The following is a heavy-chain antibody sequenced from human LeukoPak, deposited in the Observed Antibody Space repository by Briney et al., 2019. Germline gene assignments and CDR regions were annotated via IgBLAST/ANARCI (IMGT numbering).Heavy chain of an antibody. CDR2: IIPIFGTA. D-gene: IGHD3-22*01. CDR3: ARAGNTRSSGYYYVSRCHGCAFDI. CDR1: GGTFSSYA. Sequence: SVKVSCKASGGTFSSYAISWVRQAPGQGLEWMGGIIPIFGTANYAQKFQGRVTITADESTSTAYMELSSLRSEDTAVYYCARAGNTRSSGYYYVSRCHGCAFDIWGQGTMVTVSS. V-gene: IGHV1-69*01. J-gene: IGHJ3*02.